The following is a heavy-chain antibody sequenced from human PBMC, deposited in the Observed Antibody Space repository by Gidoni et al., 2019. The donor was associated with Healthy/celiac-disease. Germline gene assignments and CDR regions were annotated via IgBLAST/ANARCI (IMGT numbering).Heavy chain of an antibody. CDR2: IYHSGST. J-gene: IGHJ4*02. CDR3: ARDSGGSGSYYFDY. V-gene: IGHV4-30-2*01. Sequence: QLQLQESGSGLVKPSQTLSLTCAVSGCSISSGGYSWSWIRQPPGKGLEWLGYIYHSGSTYYNPALKRRVTRSGERSKNQFSLKLSSVTAAETAVYYCARDSGGSGSYYFDYWGQGTLVTVSS. D-gene: IGHD3-10*01. CDR1: GCSISSGGYS.